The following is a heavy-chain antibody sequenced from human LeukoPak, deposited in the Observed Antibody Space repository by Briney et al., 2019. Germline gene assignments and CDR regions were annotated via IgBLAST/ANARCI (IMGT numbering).Heavy chain of an antibody. D-gene: IGHD6-13*01. CDR3: AREEAGIAAACTEYNWFDP. CDR1: GGSISSYY. V-gene: IGHV4-59*01. CDR2: IYYSGST. Sequence: SETLSLTCTVSGGSISSYYWSWIRQPPGKGLEWIGYIYYSGSTNYNPSLKSRVTISVDTSKNQFSLKLSSVTAADTAVYYCAREEAGIAAACTEYNWFDPWGQGTLVTVSS. J-gene: IGHJ5*02.